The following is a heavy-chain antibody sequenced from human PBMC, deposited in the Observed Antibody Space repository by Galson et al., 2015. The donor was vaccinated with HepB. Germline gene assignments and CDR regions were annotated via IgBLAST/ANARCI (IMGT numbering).Heavy chain of an antibody. CDR1: GFSFFDYA. Sequence: SLRLSCATSGFSFFDYAMSWVRQAPGKGLEWVSVISDSGDTTNYADSVKGRFIISRDNSKNILYLQMNSLRDEDTAVYYCAKELFSRREYKVGEIVPSEQYGIDVWGQGTTVTVSS. V-gene: IGHV3-23*01. CDR2: ISDSGDTT. CDR3: AKELFSRREYKVGEIVPSEQYGIDV. J-gene: IGHJ6*02. D-gene: IGHD1/OR15-1a*01.